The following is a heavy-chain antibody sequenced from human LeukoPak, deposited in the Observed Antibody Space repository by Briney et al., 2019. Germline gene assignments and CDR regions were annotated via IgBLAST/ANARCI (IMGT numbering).Heavy chain of an antibody. J-gene: IGHJ4*02. Sequence: SETLSLTRTVSGGSISSGSYYWSWIRQPAGKGLEWIGRIYTSGSTNYNPSLKSRVTISVDTSKNQFSLKLSSVTAADTAVYYCARDPEEDDYEYYFDYWGQGTLVTVSS. V-gene: IGHV4-61*02. CDR1: GGSISSGSYY. CDR2: IYTSGST. CDR3: ARDPEEDDYEYYFDY. D-gene: IGHD4-17*01.